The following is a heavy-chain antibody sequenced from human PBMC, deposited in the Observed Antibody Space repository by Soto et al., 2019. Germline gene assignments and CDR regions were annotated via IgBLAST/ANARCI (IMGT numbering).Heavy chain of an antibody. V-gene: IGHV4-39*01. CDR1: GGSISSSSYY. CDR3: ARQGSIVLVASAFDI. CDR2: IYYSGST. J-gene: IGHJ3*02. Sequence: SETLSLTCTVSGGSISSSSYYWGWIRHPPGKGLEWIGGIYYSGSTYYNPSLKSRVTISVDTSKNQFSLKLSSVTAADTAVYYCARQGSIVLVASAFDIWGQGTMVTVSS. D-gene: IGHD2-2*01.